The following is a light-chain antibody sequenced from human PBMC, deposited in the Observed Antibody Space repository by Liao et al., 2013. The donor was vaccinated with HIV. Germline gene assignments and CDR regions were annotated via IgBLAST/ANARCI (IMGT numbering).Light chain of an antibody. Sequence: SYELTQTPSVSVSPGQTASITCSGLTLGEKYVSWYQQRPGQPPVLVIYQGTKRPSGIPERFSGSYSGNTATVTISGTQVMDEADYFCQAWDSRADVVFGGGTKLTVL. CDR3: QAWDSRADVV. J-gene: IGLJ2*01. CDR1: TLGEKY. V-gene: IGLV3-1*01. CDR2: QGT.